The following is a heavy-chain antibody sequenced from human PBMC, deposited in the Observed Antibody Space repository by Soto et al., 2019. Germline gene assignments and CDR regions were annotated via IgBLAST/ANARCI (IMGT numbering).Heavy chain of an antibody. CDR3: ARGRVTMVRGVLDY. D-gene: IGHD3-10*01. V-gene: IGHV4-34*01. J-gene: IGHJ4*02. CDR2: INHSGST. CDR1: GGSFSGYY. Sequence: PSETLSLTCAVYGGSFSGYYWSWIRQPPGKGLEWIGGINHSGSTNYNPSLKSRVTISVDTSKNQFSLKLSSVTAADTAVYYCARGRVTMVRGVLDYWGQGTLVTVSS.